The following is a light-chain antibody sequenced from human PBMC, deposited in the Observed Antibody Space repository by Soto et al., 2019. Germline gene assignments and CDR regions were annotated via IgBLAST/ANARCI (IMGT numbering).Light chain of an antibody. V-gene: IGLV4-69*02. CDR3: QTWGTGIRV. Sequence: QSVLTQAPSASASLGASVKLTCTLSSGHSSYAIAWHQQQPEKGPRYLMKVNSDGSHSKGDGIPDRFSGSSSGAERDLTISSLQSEDEADYYCQTWGTGIRVFGGGTKLTVL. J-gene: IGLJ3*02. CDR1: SGHSSYA. CDR2: VNSDGSH.